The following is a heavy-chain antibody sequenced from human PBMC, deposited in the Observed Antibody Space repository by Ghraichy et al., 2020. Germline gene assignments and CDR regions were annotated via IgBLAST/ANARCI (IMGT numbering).Heavy chain of an antibody. Sequence: SETLYLTCAVYGGSFSGYYWSWIRQPPGKGLEWIGEINHSGSTNYNPSLKSRVTISEDTSKNQFSLKLSSVTAADTAVYYCARCGGIQSLKYWGQGTLVTVSS. V-gene: IGHV4-34*01. CDR3: ARCGGIQSLKY. CDR1: GGSFSGYY. CDR2: INHSGST. D-gene: IGHD4-11*01. J-gene: IGHJ1*01.